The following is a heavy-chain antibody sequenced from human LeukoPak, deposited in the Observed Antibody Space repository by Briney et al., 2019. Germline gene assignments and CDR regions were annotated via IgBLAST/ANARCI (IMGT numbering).Heavy chain of an antibody. CDR2: IYYSGST. Sequence: SETLSLTCTVSGGSISSYYWSWIRQPPGKGLEWIGYIYYSGSTNYNPSLKSRVTISVDTSKNQFSLKLSSVTAADTAVYYCVREAYSSSWPYYFDYWGQGTLVTVSS. V-gene: IGHV4-59*01. CDR1: GGSISSYY. CDR3: VREAYSSSWPYYFDY. J-gene: IGHJ4*02. D-gene: IGHD6-13*01.